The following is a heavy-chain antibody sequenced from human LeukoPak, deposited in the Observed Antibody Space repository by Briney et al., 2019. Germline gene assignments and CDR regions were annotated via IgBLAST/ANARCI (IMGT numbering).Heavy chain of an antibody. CDR3: ARDLGIAARHEFDY. CDR2: IWYDGSKK. Sequence: GGSLRLSCAASGVTFRRYSMHWVRQAPGKGLEWVAVIWYDGSKKYYADSVKGRFTISRDESKNTLYLQMNSLRAEDTAVYYCARDLGIAARHEFDYWGQGTLVTVSS. CDR1: GVTFRRYS. J-gene: IGHJ4*02. V-gene: IGHV3-33*01. D-gene: IGHD6-6*01.